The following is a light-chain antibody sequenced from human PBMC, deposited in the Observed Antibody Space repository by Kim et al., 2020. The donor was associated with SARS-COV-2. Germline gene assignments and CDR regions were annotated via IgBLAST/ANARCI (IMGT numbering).Light chain of an antibody. V-gene: IGLV3-19*01. J-gene: IGLJ2*01. CDR3: KARDSSGDVV. CDR1: SLRHYY. CDR2: AKN. Sequence: SSELTQDPAVSVALGQTVSITCQGDSLRHYYASWYQQKPGQAPVLVIYAKNNRPSGIPDRLSGSSSGNTASLTITGAQAGDEADYYCKARDSSGDVVFGGGTKLTVL.